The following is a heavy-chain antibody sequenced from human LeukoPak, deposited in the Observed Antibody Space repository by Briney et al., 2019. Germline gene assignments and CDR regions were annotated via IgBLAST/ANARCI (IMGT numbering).Heavy chain of an antibody. Sequence: SETLSLTCSVSGGSISLSYYYWGWIRQPPGKALEWIESVYYSGTTSYNPSLKSRVTISVDMSKNHFSLRLSSVTAADTAMYYCARGTLYSGWSYYFGYWGQGSQVTVSS. V-gene: IGHV4-39*07. D-gene: IGHD6-19*01. CDR1: GGSISLSYYY. J-gene: IGHJ4*02. CDR3: ARGTLYSGWSYYFGY. CDR2: VYYSGTT.